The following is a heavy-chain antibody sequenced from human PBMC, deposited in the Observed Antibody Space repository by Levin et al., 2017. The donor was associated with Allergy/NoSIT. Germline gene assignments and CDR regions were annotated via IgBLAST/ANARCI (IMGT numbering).Heavy chain of an antibody. V-gene: IGHV3-30-3*01. CDR1: GFTFSSYA. CDR2: ISYDGTRG. CDR3: ARDQPPRIMPTVTTGWLDS. J-gene: IGHJ5*01. D-gene: IGHD4-11*01. Sequence: QPGGSLRLSCAASGFTFSSYAMHWVRQAPGKGLEWVAVISYDGTRGYYADSVEGRFTISRDNSKSTLYLQMNTLRAEDTAVYYCARDQPPRIMPTVTTGWLDSWGQGTLVTVSS.